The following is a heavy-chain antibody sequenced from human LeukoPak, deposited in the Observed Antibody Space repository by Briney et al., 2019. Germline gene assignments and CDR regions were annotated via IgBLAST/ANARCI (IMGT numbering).Heavy chain of an antibody. Sequence: EASVKVSCKASGGTFSSYAISWVRQAPGQGLEWMGGIIPILGTANYAQKFQGRVTITADKSTSTAYMELSSLRSEDTAVYYCARGAYSSGCCWFDPWGQGTLVTVSS. CDR1: GGTFSSYA. CDR3: ARGAYSSGCCWFDP. D-gene: IGHD6-19*01. V-gene: IGHV1-69*10. J-gene: IGHJ5*02. CDR2: IIPILGTA.